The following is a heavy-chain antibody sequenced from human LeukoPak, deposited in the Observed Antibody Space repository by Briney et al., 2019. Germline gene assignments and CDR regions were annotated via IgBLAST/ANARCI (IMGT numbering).Heavy chain of an antibody. CDR3: ARDHVTYYYGSGSSPFY. J-gene: IGHJ4*02. CDR1: GFTFSSYA. CDR2: ISYDGSNK. Sequence: ARSLRLSCAASGFTFSSYAMHWVRQAPGKGLEWVAVISYDGSNKYYADSVKGRFTSSRDNSTNTLYLQMNSLRAKDTAVYYCARDHVTYYYGSGSSPFYWGQGTLVTVSS. V-gene: IGHV3-30*04. D-gene: IGHD3-10*01.